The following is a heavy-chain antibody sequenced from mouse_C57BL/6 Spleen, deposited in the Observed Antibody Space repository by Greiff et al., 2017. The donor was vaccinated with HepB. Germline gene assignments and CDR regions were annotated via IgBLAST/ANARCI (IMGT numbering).Heavy chain of an antibody. D-gene: IGHD2-1*01. J-gene: IGHJ2*01. Sequence: QVQLQQPGTELVKPGASVKLSCKASGYTFTSYWMHWVKQRPGQGLEWIGNINPSNGGTNYNEKFKSKATLTVDKSSSTAYMQISSLTSEDSAVYYCARHGNYNYDFDYWGQGTTLTVSS. V-gene: IGHV1-53*01. CDR3: ARHGNYNYDFDY. CDR1: GYTFTSYW. CDR2: INPSNGGT.